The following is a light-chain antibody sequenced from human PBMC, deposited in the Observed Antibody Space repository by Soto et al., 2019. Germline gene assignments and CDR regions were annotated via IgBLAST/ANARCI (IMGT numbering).Light chain of an antibody. CDR2: AAS. J-gene: IGKJ1*01. Sequence: DIHMTQSPSSLSASVVDRVTITCRASQAIRNDLGWYQQKPGKAPKRLIYAASSLDSEVPLRFSGSGSGTEFALTISSLQPEDFATYYCLQHNTYPWTFGQGTKVDIK. CDR1: QAIRND. V-gene: IGKV1-17*01. CDR3: LQHNTYPWT.